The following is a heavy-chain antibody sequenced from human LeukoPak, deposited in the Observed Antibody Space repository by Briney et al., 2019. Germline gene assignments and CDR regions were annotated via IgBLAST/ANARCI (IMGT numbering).Heavy chain of an antibody. CDR2: IYFSGST. Sequence: SQTLSLTCTVSGGSISSGGYYWSWVRQHPGKGLEWIGYIYFSGSTYYNPSLKSRVTISVDTSKNQFSLKLSSVTAADTAVYYCATQRAYSSSSIWFDPWGQGTLVTVSS. CDR3: ATQRAYSSSSIWFDP. J-gene: IGHJ5*02. V-gene: IGHV4-31*03. D-gene: IGHD6-6*01. CDR1: GGSISSGGYY.